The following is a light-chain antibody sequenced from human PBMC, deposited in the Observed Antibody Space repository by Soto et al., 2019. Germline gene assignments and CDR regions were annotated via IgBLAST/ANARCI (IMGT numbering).Light chain of an antibody. CDR1: SSDDGGYNY. J-gene: IGLJ1*01. CDR3: NSYTTTSTYV. Sequence: QPVLTQPASVSGSPGQSITISCTGTSSDDGGYNYVSWYQHHPGEAPKLMIFEVTKRPSGVSNRFSGSKSGNTASLTISGLQAEDEADYFCNSYTTTSTYVFGSGTKLTVL. V-gene: IGLV2-14*01. CDR2: EVT.